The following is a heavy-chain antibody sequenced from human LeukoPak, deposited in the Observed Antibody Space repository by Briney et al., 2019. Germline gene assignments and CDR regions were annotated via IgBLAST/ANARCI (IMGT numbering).Heavy chain of an antibody. Sequence: PSETLSLTCTVSGGSFSGYYWSWIRQPPGKGLEWIGRIYTSGSTNYNPSLKSRVTISVDTSKSQFSLKLTSVTAADTAVYYCYGEVTSDFRYFDLWGRGTLVTVSS. CDR3: YGEVTSDFRYFDL. CDR1: GGSFSGYY. CDR2: IYTSGST. V-gene: IGHV4-4*08. J-gene: IGHJ2*01. D-gene: IGHD3-10*01.